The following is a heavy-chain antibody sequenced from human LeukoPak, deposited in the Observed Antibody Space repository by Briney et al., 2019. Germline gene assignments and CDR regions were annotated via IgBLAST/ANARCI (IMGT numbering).Heavy chain of an antibody. Sequence: GGSLRPSCAASGFTFSSYWMHWVRQAPGKGLVWVSRIKSDGGDTTYADSVKGRFTISRDNAKNMLYLQMNSLRAEDTAVYYCVNYGWGRPAWGQGTLVTVSS. CDR3: VNYGWGRPA. J-gene: IGHJ4*02. D-gene: IGHD3-10*01. CDR2: IKSDGGDT. CDR1: GFTFSSYW. V-gene: IGHV3-74*03.